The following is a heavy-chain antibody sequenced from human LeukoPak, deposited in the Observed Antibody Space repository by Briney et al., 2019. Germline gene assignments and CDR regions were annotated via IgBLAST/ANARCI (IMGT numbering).Heavy chain of an antibody. Sequence: GGSLGLSCAASGFTFSSYGMSWVRQAPGKGLEWVSDISYSGGSTYYADSVKGRFTIPRDNSKNTLDLQMNSLRAEDTAVYYCAKLPSYGSGSQYYFDYWGQGTLVSVSS. CDR3: AKLPSYGSGSQYYFDY. V-gene: IGHV3-23*01. CDR2: ISYSGGST. D-gene: IGHD3-10*01. J-gene: IGHJ4*02. CDR1: GFTFSSYG.